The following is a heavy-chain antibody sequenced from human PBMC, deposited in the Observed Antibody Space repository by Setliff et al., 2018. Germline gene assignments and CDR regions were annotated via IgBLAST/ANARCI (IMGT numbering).Heavy chain of an antibody. CDR3: ARTGTYRYFAY. D-gene: IGHD1-1*01. V-gene: IGHV4-39*01. J-gene: IGHJ4*02. CDR1: GASLSSGTYY. CDR2: IYYRGDT. Sequence: PSETLSLTCTVSGASLSSGTYYWGWIRQPPGKGLEWIGRIYYRGDTYYNASLKGRLTISVDTAQNQFSLRLTSVTAADTAVYYCARTGTYRYFAYWGQGALVTVSS.